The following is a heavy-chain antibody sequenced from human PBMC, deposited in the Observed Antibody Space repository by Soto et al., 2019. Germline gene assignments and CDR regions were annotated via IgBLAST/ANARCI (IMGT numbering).Heavy chain of an antibody. CDR1: GGSFSGYY. D-gene: IGHD3-3*01. Sequence: PSETLSLTCAVYGGSFSGYYWSWIRQPPGKGLEWIGEINHSGSTNYNPSPKSRVTISVDTSKNQFSLKLSSVTAADTAVYYCARGPITIFGVVIMRYGMDVWGQGTTVTVSS. V-gene: IGHV4-34*01. CDR2: INHSGST. J-gene: IGHJ6*02. CDR3: ARGPITIFGVVIMRYGMDV.